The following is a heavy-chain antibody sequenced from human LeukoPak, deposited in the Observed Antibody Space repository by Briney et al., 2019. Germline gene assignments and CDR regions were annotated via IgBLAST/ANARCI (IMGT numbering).Heavy chain of an antibody. CDR1: GFTFRSYD. CDR3: AKGVYDSSGYYLDY. CDR2: ISGSGRST. D-gene: IGHD3-22*01. Sequence: GGSLRLSCAASGFTFRSYDMTWVRQAPGKGLEWVSTISGSGRSTYDADSGKGRFTISRDNSKNTLYLQMNSLRAEDTAVYYCAKGVYDSSGYYLDYWGQGTLVTVSS. J-gene: IGHJ4*02. V-gene: IGHV3-23*01.